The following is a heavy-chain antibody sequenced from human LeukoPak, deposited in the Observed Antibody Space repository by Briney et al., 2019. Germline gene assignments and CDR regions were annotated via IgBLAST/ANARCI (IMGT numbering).Heavy chain of an antibody. Sequence: PSETLSLTCAVYGGSFSGYYWSWIRQPPGKGLEWIGEINHSGSTNYNPSLKSRVTISVDTSKNQFSLKLSSVTAADTAVYYCAIGGANKGYSSWNYWGQGTLVTVSS. CDR1: GGSFSGYY. CDR2: INHSGST. V-gene: IGHV4-34*01. J-gene: IGHJ4*02. D-gene: IGHD1-26*01. CDR3: AIGGANKGYSSWNY.